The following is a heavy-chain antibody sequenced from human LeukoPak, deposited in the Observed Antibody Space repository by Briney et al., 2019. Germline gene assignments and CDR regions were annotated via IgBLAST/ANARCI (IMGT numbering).Heavy chain of an antibody. CDR3: ARERGYCSGSACYTSDAFDI. CDR1: GYTFTGYY. V-gene: IGHV1-2*02. Sequence: ASVKVSCKASGYTFTGYYMHWVRQAPGQGLEWMGWINPNSGGTNYAQKFQGRVTMTRDTSISTAYMDLSRLTSDDTAVYFCARERGYCSGSACYTSDAFDIWGQGTMVTVSS. J-gene: IGHJ3*02. CDR2: INPNSGGT. D-gene: IGHD2-2*02.